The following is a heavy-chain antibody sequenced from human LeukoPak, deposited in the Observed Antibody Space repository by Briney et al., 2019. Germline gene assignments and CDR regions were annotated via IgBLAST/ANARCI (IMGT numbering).Heavy chain of an antibody. Sequence: GGSLRLSCAASGFTFSDYYMSWIRQAPGKGLEWVSYSSSSSSIYYADSVKGRFTISRDNAKNTLYLQMNSLRAEDTAVYYCARGGVYSSSAPDYWGQGTLVTVSS. V-gene: IGHV3-69-1*01. CDR2: SSSSSSI. D-gene: IGHD6-6*01. CDR1: GFTFSDYY. CDR3: ARGGVYSSSAPDY. J-gene: IGHJ4*02.